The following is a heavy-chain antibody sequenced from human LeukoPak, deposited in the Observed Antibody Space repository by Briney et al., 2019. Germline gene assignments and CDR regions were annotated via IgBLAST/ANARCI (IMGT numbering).Heavy chain of an antibody. D-gene: IGHD4-17*01. Sequence: GGSLRLSCTASGFSFVDDAWSWFGPAPGRGRAFVSFIRKKGYGETTDYAASVRGRFTISRDDAKSTAYLQMNSLEIEDTALYYCSRGLHDYGDSNYYFDQWGRGTQVTVSS. J-gene: IGHJ4*02. CDR1: GFSFVDDA. CDR2: IRKKGYGETT. CDR3: SRGLHDYGDSNYYFDQ. V-gene: IGHV3-49*03.